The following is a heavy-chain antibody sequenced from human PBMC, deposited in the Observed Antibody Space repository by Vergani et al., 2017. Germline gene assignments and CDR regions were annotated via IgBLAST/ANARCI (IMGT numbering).Heavy chain of an antibody. CDR1: GFSVNSHPMR. D-gene: IGHD3-22*01. CDR3: ARTLSDSRGYYLDY. J-gene: IGHJ4*02. CDR2: IDWDDDT. Sequence: QVTLKESGPALVKPTQTLTLTCTLSGFSVNSHPMRVIWIRQPPGKALEWLARIDWDDDTYYRTSLRTRLTISKDTFKNQVALTMTNMDPVDTATYYCARTLSDSRGYYLDYWAREPWSPSPQ. V-gene: IGHV2-70*04.